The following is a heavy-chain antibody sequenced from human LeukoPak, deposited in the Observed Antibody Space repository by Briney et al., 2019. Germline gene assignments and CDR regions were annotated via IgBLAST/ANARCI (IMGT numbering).Heavy chain of an antibody. Sequence: PGRSLRLSCAASGFAFDDYAMHWVRQAPGKGLEWVSGISWNSGSIGYADSVKGRFTISRDNAKNSLYLQMNSLRAEDTAVYYCARDVRDEYSSGWYPIGYWGQGTLVTVSS. CDR3: ARDVRDEYSSGWYPIGY. CDR2: ISWNSGSI. D-gene: IGHD6-19*01. CDR1: GFAFDDYA. V-gene: IGHV3-9*01. J-gene: IGHJ4*02.